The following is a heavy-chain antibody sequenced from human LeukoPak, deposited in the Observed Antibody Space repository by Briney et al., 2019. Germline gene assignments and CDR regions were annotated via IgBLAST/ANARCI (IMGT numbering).Heavy chain of an antibody. CDR2: VSHDGSNK. V-gene: IGHV3-30*03. CDR1: GFTFSSYG. Sequence: GGSLRLSCAASGFTFSSYGMHWVRQAPGKGLEWVAVVSHDGSNKYYVESVKGRFAISRDNSKNTLYLQMNSLRAEDTAVYYCARDGWFDPWGQGTLVTVSS. CDR3: ARDGWFDP. J-gene: IGHJ5*02.